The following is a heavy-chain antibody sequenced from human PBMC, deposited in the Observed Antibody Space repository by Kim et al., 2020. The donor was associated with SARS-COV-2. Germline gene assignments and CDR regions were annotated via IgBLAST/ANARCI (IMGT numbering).Heavy chain of an antibody. D-gene: IGHD1-26*01. CDR3: ARQVRALRPLGYYYYMDV. J-gene: IGHJ6*03. V-gene: IGHV4-39*01. Sequence: KSRVTISVDTSKNQFSLKLSSVTAADTAVYYCARQVRALRPLGYYYYMDVWGKGTTVTVSS.